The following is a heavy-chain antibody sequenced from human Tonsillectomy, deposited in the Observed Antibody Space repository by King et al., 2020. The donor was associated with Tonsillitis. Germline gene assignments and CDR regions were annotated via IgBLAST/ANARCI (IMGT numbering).Heavy chain of an antibody. Sequence: VQLVESGGGVVQPGRSLRLSCAASGFTFSRYGMHLVRQAPGKGLEWVAGIWYDGITKYYVDSVKGRFTISRDNSKNTLYLQMDSLRAEDTAVYYCGGDEGDNSGYHDAFDVWGPGTVVTVSS. CDR1: GFTFSRYG. CDR3: GGDEGDNSGYHDAFDV. J-gene: IGHJ3*01. V-gene: IGHV3-33*08. D-gene: IGHD3-22*01. CDR2: IWYDGITK.